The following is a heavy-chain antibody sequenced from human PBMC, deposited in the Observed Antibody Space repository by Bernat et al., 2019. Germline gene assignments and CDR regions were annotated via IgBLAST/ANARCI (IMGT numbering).Heavy chain of an antibody. Sequence: VQLMESGGGVVQPGRSLRLSCAASGFTFSSYSMNWIRQAPGKGLEWDSYISISSSTIYYADLVKGRLIITRDNVKNSLYMQMKSLRDEDTAVYYWARVRCRCGSCWIDHWGQGTLVTVSS. CDR2: ISISSSTI. D-gene: IGHD2-15*01. J-gene: IGHJ4*02. V-gene: IGHV3-48*02. CDR1: GFTFSSYS. CDR3: ARVRCRCGSCWIDH.